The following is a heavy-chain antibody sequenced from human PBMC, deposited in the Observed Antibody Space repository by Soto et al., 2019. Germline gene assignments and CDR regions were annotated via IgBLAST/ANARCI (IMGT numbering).Heavy chain of an antibody. Sequence: SQTLSLTCAISGDSVSSNSAAWNWIRQSPSRGLEWLGRTYYRSKWYNDYAVSVKSRITINPDTSKNQFSLQLNSVTPEDTAVYYCARGDIVVVPAAGSIDPWGQGTLVTVSS. CDR2: TYYRSKWYN. D-gene: IGHD2-2*01. V-gene: IGHV6-1*01. CDR1: GDSVSSNSAA. J-gene: IGHJ5*02. CDR3: ARGDIVVVPAAGSIDP.